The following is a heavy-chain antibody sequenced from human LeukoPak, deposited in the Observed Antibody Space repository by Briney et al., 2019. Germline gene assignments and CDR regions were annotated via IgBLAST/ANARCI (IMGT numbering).Heavy chain of an antibody. V-gene: IGHV1-69*01. CDR1: GGTFSSYA. CDR2: IIPIFGTA. CDR3: ARGPSGGPRGD. Sequence: SVKVSCKASGGTFSSYAISWVRQAPGQGLEWMGGIIPIFGTANYAQKFQGRVTITADESTSTAYMELNGLRSEDTAVYYCARGPSGGPRGDWGQGTLVTVSS. J-gene: IGHJ4*02. D-gene: IGHD2-15*01.